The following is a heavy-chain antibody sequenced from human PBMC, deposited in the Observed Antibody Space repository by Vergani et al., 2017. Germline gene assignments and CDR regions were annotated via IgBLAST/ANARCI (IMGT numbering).Heavy chain of an antibody. J-gene: IGHJ4*02. D-gene: IGHD4-17*01. CDR1: GGSVSSGSYY. CDR2: IYYSGST. Sequence: QVQLQESGPGLVKPSETLSLTCTVSGGSVSSGSYYWSWIRQPPGKGLEWIGYIYYSGSTNYNPSLKSRVTISVDTSKNQFSLKLSSVTAADTAVYYCARDSGYGDYLIDYWGQGTLVTVSS. V-gene: IGHV4-61*01. CDR3: ARDSGYGDYLIDY.